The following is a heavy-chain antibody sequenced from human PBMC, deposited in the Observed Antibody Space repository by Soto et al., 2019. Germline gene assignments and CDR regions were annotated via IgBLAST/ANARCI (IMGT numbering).Heavy chain of an antibody. J-gene: IGHJ6*03. CDR3: ARVFHDILTGSEFFYYYMDV. CDR1: GFTFSGYA. CDR2: ISGSGVST. D-gene: IGHD3-9*01. V-gene: IGHV3-23*01. Sequence: GGSLRLSCAASGFTFSGYAMSWVRQAPGKGLEWVSGISGSGVSTYYADSVKGRFTISRDNSKNTLYLQMNSLRAEDTAVYYCARVFHDILTGSEFFYYYMDVWGKGTTVTVSS.